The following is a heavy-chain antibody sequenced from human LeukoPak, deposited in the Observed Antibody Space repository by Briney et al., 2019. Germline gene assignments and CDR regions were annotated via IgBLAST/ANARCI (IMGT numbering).Heavy chain of an antibody. D-gene: IGHD1-26*01. CDR3: ARDHSGSYQNAFDI. Sequence: ASVKVSCKTSGYTFSNFGINWVRQAPGQGLEWMGWISAYNGNTNYAQKLQGRVTMTTDTSTSTAYMELRNLRSDDTAVYYCARDHSGSYQNAFDIWGQGTMVTVSS. J-gene: IGHJ3*02. CDR1: GYTFSNFG. CDR2: ISAYNGNT. V-gene: IGHV1-18*01.